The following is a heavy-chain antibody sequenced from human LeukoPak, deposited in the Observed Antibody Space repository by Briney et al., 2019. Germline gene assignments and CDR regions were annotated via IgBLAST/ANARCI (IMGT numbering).Heavy chain of an antibody. V-gene: IGHV3-7*01. Sequence: PGGSLRLSCAASGFTFNNYWMTWVRQAPGKGLEWVGNINLDGSDKYYGDSVKGRFTISRDNAKNSLYLQMNSLRAEDTAVYYCARDYWREYYDFWSGYLGTYYYYMDVWGKGTTVTVSS. CDR2: INLDGSDK. J-gene: IGHJ6*03. D-gene: IGHD3-3*01. CDR1: GFTFNNYW. CDR3: ARDYWREYYDFWSGYLGTYYYYMDV.